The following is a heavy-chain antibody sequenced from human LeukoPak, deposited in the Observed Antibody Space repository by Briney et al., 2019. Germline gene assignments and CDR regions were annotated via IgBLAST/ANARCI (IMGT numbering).Heavy chain of an antibody. CDR2: IKQDGSQE. D-gene: IGHD2-15*01. J-gene: IGHJ3*01. Sequence: TGGSLRLSCAASGFTFSTYWMTWVRQAPGKGLEWVANIKQDGSQEHYVDSVTGRFTISRDNAKNSLYLQVNSLRDEDTAVYYCAREVGSPAVRSAFDLWGQGTMVTVSS. CDR1: GFTFSTYW. V-gene: IGHV3-7*01. CDR3: AREVGSPAVRSAFDL.